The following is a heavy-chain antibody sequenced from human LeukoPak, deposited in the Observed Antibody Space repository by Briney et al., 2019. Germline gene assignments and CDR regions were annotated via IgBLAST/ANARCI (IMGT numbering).Heavy chain of an antibody. CDR3: AGTYYYGSGMYYYYMDV. V-gene: IGHV1-18*01. CDR2: ISAYNGNT. Sequence: GASVKVSCKASGYTFTSYGISWVRQAPGQGLEWMGWISAYNGNTNYAQKLQGRVTMTTDTSTSTAYMELRSLRSEDTAVYYCAGTYYYGSGMYYYYMDVWGKGTTVTVSS. CDR1: GYTFTSYG. J-gene: IGHJ6*03. D-gene: IGHD3-10*01.